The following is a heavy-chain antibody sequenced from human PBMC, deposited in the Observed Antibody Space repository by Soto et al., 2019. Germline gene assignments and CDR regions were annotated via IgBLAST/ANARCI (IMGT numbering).Heavy chain of an antibody. D-gene: IGHD3-10*01. Sequence: QVQLVQSGAEVKKPGSSVKVSCKASGGTFSSYAISWVRQAPGQGLEWMGGIIPIFGTANYAQKFQGRVTITADESTSTAYMELSSLRSEDTAVYYWARDGYPRGSGINPFRCMDVWGQGTTVTVSS. J-gene: IGHJ6*02. CDR3: ARDGYPRGSGINPFRCMDV. V-gene: IGHV1-69*01. CDR2: IIPIFGTA. CDR1: GGTFSSYA.